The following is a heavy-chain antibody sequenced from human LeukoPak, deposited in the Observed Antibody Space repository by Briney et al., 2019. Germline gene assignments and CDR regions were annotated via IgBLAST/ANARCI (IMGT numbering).Heavy chain of an antibody. CDR1: GYTFTDYY. D-gene: IGHD3-10*01. Sequence: ASVKVSCKASGYTFTDYYMHWVRQAPGQGLEWMGWINPNSGGTNYAQKFQGRVTMTRDTSISTAYMELSRLRSDDTAVYYCARALGGDYGSGSYYHEYYFDYWGQGTLVTVSS. V-gene: IGHV1-2*02. J-gene: IGHJ4*02. CDR2: INPNSGGT. CDR3: ARALGGDYGSGSYYHEYYFDY.